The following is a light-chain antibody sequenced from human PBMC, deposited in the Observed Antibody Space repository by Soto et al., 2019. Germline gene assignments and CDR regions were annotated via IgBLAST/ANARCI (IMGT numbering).Light chain of an antibody. J-gene: IGKJ1*01. Sequence: IDVTQSPYTLSASVGDRVTITFLASQTISNWLAWYQQKPGKAPKLLIYKASTLESGVPSRFSGSGSGTEFTLTISSLQPEDFATYSCQQSYNSPQTFGQGTKVDIK. CDR2: KAS. CDR1: QTISNW. V-gene: IGKV1-5*03. CDR3: QQSYNSPQT.